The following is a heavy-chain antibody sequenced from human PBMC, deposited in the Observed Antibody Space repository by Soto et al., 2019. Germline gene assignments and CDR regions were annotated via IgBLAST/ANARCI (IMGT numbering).Heavy chain of an antibody. Sequence: PSETLSLTCTVSGGSISSYYWSWIRQPPGKGLEWIGYIYYSGSTNYNPSLKSRVTISVDTSKNQFSLKLSSVTAADTAVYYCARLALGYCSSTSCYVDWFDPWGQGTLVTVSS. CDR2: IYYSGST. V-gene: IGHV4-59*08. J-gene: IGHJ5*02. D-gene: IGHD2-2*01. CDR1: GGSISSYY. CDR3: ARLALGYCSSTSCYVDWFDP.